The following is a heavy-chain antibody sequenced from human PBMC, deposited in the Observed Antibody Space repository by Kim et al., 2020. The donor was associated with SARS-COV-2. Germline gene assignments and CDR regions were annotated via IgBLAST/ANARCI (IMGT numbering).Heavy chain of an antibody. CDR3: ARVLGGGFLPYYYYGMDV. J-gene: IGHJ6*02. D-gene: IGHD3-16*01. Sequence: KSRVTISVDTSKNQFSLKLSSVTAADTAVYYCARVLGGGFLPYYYYGMDVWGQGTTVTVSS. V-gene: IGHV4-39*07.